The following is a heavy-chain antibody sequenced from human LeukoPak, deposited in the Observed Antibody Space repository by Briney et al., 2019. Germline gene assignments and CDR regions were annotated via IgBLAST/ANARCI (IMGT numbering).Heavy chain of an antibody. Sequence: SETLSLTCAVSGYSISNGYYWVWIRQPPGKGLGWIGSLYRSDSTYYNASLKSRVTMSVDTSKNQFSLKLSFVTAAETAVYYCARQYGSYYYYSVDVWGKGTTVTVSS. CDR3: ARQYGSYYYYSVDV. CDR1: GYSISNGYY. D-gene: IGHD4-17*01. V-gene: IGHV4-38-2*01. J-gene: IGHJ6*03. CDR2: LYRSDST.